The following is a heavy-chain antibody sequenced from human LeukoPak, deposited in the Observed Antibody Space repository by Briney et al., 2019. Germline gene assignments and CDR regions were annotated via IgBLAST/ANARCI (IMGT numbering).Heavy chain of an antibody. Sequence: PGGSLRLSCAASGFTFSSNYMSWVRQAPGKGLEWVSVIYSGGSTYYADSVKGRFTISRDNSKNTLYLQMNSLRAEDTAVYYCARVRLFTMVRGVMPDYWGQGTLVTVSS. CDR3: ARVRLFTMVRGVMPDY. V-gene: IGHV3-66*01. J-gene: IGHJ4*02. D-gene: IGHD3-10*01. CDR1: GFTFSSNY. CDR2: IYSGGST.